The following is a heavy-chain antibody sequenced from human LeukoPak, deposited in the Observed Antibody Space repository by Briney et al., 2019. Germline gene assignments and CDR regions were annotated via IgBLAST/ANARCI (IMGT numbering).Heavy chain of an antibody. CDR3: ARAPDYYDSSGYPNWFDP. V-gene: IGHV1-2*02. CDR2: INPNSGGT. D-gene: IGHD3-22*01. CDR1: GCTFTGYY. Sequence: ASVKVSCKASGCTFTGYYMHWVRQAPGQGLEWMGWINPNSGGTNYAQKFQGRVTMTRDTSISTAYMELSRLRSDDTAVYYCARAPDYYDSSGYPNWFDPWGQGTLVTVSS. J-gene: IGHJ5*02.